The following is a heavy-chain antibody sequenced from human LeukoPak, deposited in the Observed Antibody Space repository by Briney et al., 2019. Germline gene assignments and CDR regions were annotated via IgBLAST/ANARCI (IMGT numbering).Heavy chain of an antibody. V-gene: IGHV4-59*11. D-gene: IGHD3-22*01. Sequence: SETLSLTCVVSGGSLSTHHWSWIRQSPGRGLEWIGYISDSGSTNYNPSLKSRVTISVDTSKNQFSLTLSSVTAADTAVYYCARGYDSSAYYPFNCWGQGTLVTVSS. CDR2: ISDSGST. J-gene: IGHJ4*02. CDR3: ARGYDSSAYYPFNC. CDR1: GGSLSTHH.